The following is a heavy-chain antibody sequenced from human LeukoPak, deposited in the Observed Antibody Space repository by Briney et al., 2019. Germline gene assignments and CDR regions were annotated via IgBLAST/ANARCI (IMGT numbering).Heavy chain of an antibody. J-gene: IGHJ4*02. CDR3: ARGSTVTTPFDY. Sequence: PGGSLRLPCAASGFTFSDAWMTWVRQAPGKGLEWVAVIWYDGSNKYYADSVKGRFTISRDNSKNTLYLQMNSLRAEDTAVYYCARGSTVTTPFDYWGQGTLVTVSS. CDR2: IWYDGSNK. V-gene: IGHV3-33*08. CDR1: GFTFSDAW. D-gene: IGHD4-17*01.